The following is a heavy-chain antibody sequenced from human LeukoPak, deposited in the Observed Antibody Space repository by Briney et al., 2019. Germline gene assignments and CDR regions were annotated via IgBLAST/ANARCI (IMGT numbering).Heavy chain of an antibody. CDR2: FDPEDGEI. J-gene: IGHJ4*02. CDR1: GYTLTELS. D-gene: IGHD1-7*01. V-gene: IGHV1-24*01. CDR3: ATDRWYNWSYVYDY. Sequence: SEKVSCKDSGYTLTELSMYWLRQAPGNGLEWTGGFDPEDGEIIYAQKFHGRLTITDDTTTDTDYMELSSLRSADTAVYYCATDRWYNWSYVYDYWGQGTLVTVSS.